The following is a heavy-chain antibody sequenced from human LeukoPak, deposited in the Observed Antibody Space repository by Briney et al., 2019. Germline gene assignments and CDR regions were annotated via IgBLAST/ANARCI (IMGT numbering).Heavy chain of an antibody. V-gene: IGHV3-33*01. CDR1: GFTFSSYG. CDR3: ARGLLGRGGESFDY. Sequence: PGGPLRLSYAASGFTFSSYGMHWVRQALGKGREWVAVTWYDGGNKYYADPLKGRFTISRDNSKNTLYLQMNSLRDEDTAVYYCARGLLGRGGESFDYWGQGTLVTVSS. J-gene: IGHJ4*02. CDR2: TWYDGGNK. D-gene: IGHD3-10*01.